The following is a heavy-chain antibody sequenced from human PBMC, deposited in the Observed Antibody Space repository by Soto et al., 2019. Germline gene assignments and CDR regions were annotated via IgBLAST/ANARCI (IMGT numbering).Heavy chain of an antibody. CDR2: IYYSGST. D-gene: IGHD3-10*01. J-gene: IGHJ4*02. Sequence: SETLSLTCTVSGGSISSSSYYWSWFRQPPGKGLEWIGYIYYSGSTYHNPSLKSRLTLSVDTSKNQFSLKLSSVTAADTAVYYCARADYFYSSGAFDYWGQGTLVTVSS. V-gene: IGHV4-31*02. CDR1: GGSISSSSYY. CDR3: ARADYFYSSGAFDY.